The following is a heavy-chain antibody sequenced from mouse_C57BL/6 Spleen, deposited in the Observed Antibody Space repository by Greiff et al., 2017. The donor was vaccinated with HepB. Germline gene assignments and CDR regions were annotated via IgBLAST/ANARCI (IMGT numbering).Heavy chain of an antibody. J-gene: IGHJ2*01. V-gene: IGHV1-26*01. CDR1: GYTFTDYY. Sequence: EVKVVESGPELVKPGASVKISCKASGYTFTDYYMNWVKQSHGKSLEWIGDINPNNGGTSYNQKFKGKATLTVDKSSSTAYMELRSLTSEDSAVDYCARERDYWGQGTTLTVSS. CDR3: ARERDY. CDR2: INPNNGGT.